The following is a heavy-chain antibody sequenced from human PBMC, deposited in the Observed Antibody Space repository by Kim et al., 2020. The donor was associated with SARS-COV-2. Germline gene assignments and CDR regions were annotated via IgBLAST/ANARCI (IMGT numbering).Heavy chain of an antibody. Sequence: GGSLRLSCAASGFTFSSYAMSWVRQAPGKGLEWVSAISGSGGSTYYADSVKGRFTISRDNSKNTLYLQMNSLRAEDTAVYYCSSSSWYYIFDYWGQGTLVTVSS. CDR1: GFTFSSYA. V-gene: IGHV3-23*01. CDR2: ISGSGGST. J-gene: IGHJ4*02. D-gene: IGHD6-13*01. CDR3: SSSSWYYIFDY.